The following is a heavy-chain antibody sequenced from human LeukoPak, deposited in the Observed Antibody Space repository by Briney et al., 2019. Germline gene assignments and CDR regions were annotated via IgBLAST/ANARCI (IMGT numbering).Heavy chain of an antibody. CDR1: GVSISSYY. V-gene: IGHV4-59*12. CDR2: IYYSGST. CDR3: ARGPRWGWLLNYRDYYGMDV. J-gene: IGHJ6*02. D-gene: IGHD2-21*01. Sequence: SETLSLTCTVSGVSISSYYWSWIRQPPGKGLEWMGYIYYSGSTNYNPSLKSRVTISVDTSKNQFSLKLSSVTAADTAVYYCARGPRWGWLLNYRDYYGMDVWGQGTTVTVSS.